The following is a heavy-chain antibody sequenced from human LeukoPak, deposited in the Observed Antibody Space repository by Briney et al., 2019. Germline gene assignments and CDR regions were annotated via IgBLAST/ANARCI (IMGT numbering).Heavy chain of an antibody. CDR1: GGTFSSYA. V-gene: IGHV1-69*13. CDR3: ARESAAGYCSSTSCYYPDY. J-gene: IGHJ4*02. CDR2: IIPIFGTA. Sequence: GASVKVSCTASGGTFSSYAISWVRQAPGQGLEWMGGIIPIFGTANYAQKFQGRVTITADESTSTAYMELSSLRSEDTAVYYCARESAAGYCSSTSCYYPDYWGQGTLVTVSS. D-gene: IGHD2-2*01.